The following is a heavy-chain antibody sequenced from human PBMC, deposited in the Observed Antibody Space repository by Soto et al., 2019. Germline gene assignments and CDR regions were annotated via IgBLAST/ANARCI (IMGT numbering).Heavy chain of an antibody. CDR1: GYTFTSYG. CDR2: ISAYNGNT. CDR3: ERGGGVIPEIDY. J-gene: IGHJ4*02. V-gene: IGHV1-18*01. D-gene: IGHD3-10*01. Sequence: QVQLVQSGAEVKKPGASVKVSCKASGYTFTSYGISWVRQAPGQGLEWMGWISAYNGNTNYAQKLQGRVTMTTGTSKSTADMELRSLRSDDTAVYYGERGGGVIPEIDYWGQGTLVTVSS.